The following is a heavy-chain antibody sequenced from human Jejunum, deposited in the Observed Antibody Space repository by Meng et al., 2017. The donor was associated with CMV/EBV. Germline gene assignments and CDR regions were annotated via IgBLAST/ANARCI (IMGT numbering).Heavy chain of an antibody. Sequence: KASGFTLTDYYLYWVRQAPGQGLEYMGWINANNGATGCAQKFQGRVSMTRDTSISTIYMELGGLRPDDTAVYYCARDGVSSVTDLDYWGQGTLVTVSS. J-gene: IGHJ4*02. CDR3: ARDGVSSVTDLDY. CDR1: GFTLTDYY. D-gene: IGHD6-19*01. CDR2: INANNGAT. V-gene: IGHV1-2*02.